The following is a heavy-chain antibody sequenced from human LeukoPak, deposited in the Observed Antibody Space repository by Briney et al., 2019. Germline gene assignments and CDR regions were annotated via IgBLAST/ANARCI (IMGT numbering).Heavy chain of an antibody. J-gene: IGHJ4*02. CDR2: TYYRSKWSN. CDR3: ARMVGGAPDY. D-gene: IGHD2-15*01. CDR1: GDSVSSNSAV. V-gene: IGHV6-1*01. Sequence: SQTLSLTCAIYGDSVSSNSAVWNWIRQSPSRGLEWLGRTYYRSKWSNNYAMSVKRRISITPDTSKNQFSLQLNSVTPEDTAVYYCARMVGGAPDYRGQGTLVTVSS.